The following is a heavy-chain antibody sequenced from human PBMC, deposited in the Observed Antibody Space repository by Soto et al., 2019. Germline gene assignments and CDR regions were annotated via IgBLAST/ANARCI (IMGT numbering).Heavy chain of an antibody. CDR1: VFPFTTYG. J-gene: IGHJ4*02. D-gene: IGHD3-10*01. V-gene: IGHV3-30*03. CDR3: VGGQYYFDY. CDR2: ISYDGSNK. Sequence: QVQLVESGGGVVQPGRSLRLSCAASVFPFTTYGMHWVREGPGKGLDWVAAISYDGSNKFYADSVKGRFTISRDNSKNTLYLQMNSLRPEDTALYYCVGGQYYFDYRGQGTLVIVSS.